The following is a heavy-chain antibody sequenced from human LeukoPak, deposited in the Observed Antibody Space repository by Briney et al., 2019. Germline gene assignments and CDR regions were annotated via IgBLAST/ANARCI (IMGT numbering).Heavy chain of an antibody. CDR1: GFTFSSYS. CDR3: ARGGYYGDYEDY. Sequence: KPGGSLRLSCAASGFTFSSYSMNWVRQAPGKGLEWVSSISSSSYIYYADSVKGRFTISRDNAKNSLYLQMNSLRAEDTAVYYCARGGYYGDYEDYWGQGTLVTVSS. CDR2: ISSSSYI. V-gene: IGHV3-21*01. D-gene: IGHD4-17*01. J-gene: IGHJ4*02.